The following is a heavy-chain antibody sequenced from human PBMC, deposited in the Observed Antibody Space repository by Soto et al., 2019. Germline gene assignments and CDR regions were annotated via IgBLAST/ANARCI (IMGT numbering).Heavy chain of an antibody. Sequence: GGSLRLSCAASGFIFRRYWMSLVRQAPGKGLEWVANLNEDGSERYYVDSVKGRFTISRDNTKNSVYLQMSSLRGEDTAVYYCARGYSGEDYWGQGTPVTVSS. J-gene: IGHJ4*02. CDR2: LNEDGSER. D-gene: IGHD6-25*01. V-gene: IGHV3-7*01. CDR1: GFIFRRYW. CDR3: ARGYSGEDY.